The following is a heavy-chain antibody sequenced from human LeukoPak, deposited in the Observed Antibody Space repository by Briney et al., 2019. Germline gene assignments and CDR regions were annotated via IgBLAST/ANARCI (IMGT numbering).Heavy chain of an antibody. Sequence: PSETLSLTCAVSGGSISSSNWWSWVRQPPGKGLEWIGEIYHSGSTNYNPSLKSRVTISVDKSKNQFFLKLSSVTAADTAVYYCARVPTGYSYGSCYLDYWGQGTLVTVSS. CDR2: IYHSGST. J-gene: IGHJ4*02. CDR3: ARVPTGYSYGSCYLDY. CDR1: GGSISSSNW. D-gene: IGHD5-18*01. V-gene: IGHV4-4*02.